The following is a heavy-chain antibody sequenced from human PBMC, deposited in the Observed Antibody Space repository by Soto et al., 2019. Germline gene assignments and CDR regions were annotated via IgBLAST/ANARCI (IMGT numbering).Heavy chain of an antibody. D-gene: IGHD6-13*01. CDR2: IKTDGSVT. V-gene: IGHV3-74*01. Sequence: WWSLRLSCSASVFTFSTYCMHWLRQAPGKGLVWVSRIKTDGSVTTYNPSLKSRVTISVDTSKNHFSLKFNSLTAADTAVYYCASGTLSTIAAPDSWGQGTLVTVSS. CDR3: ASGTLSTIAAPDS. J-gene: IGHJ4*02. CDR1: VFTFSTYC.